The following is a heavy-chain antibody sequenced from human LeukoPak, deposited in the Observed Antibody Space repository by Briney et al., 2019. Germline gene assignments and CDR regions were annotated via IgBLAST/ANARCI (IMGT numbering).Heavy chain of an antibody. V-gene: IGHV3-30*18. D-gene: IGHD1-26*01. CDR3: AKGLGSHFDY. CDR2: ISYDGSNK. J-gene: IGHJ4*02. Sequence: GGSLRLSCAASGFTFSSYGMHWVRQAPGKGLEWVAVISYDGSNKYYADSVKGRFTISRDNSKNTLYLQMNSLRAEDTAVYYCAKGLGSHFDYWGQRTLVTVSS. CDR1: GFTFSSYG.